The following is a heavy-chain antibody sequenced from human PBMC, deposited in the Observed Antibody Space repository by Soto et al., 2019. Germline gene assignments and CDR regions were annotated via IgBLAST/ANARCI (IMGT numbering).Heavy chain of an antibody. Sequence: SETLSLTCAVSGGSISSGGYSWSWIRQPPGKGLEWIGYIYHSGSTYYNPSLKSRVTISVDRSKNQFSLKLSSVTAADTAVYYCARGEQPTLYYGMDVWGQGTTVTVSS. CDR1: GGSISSGGYS. CDR3: ARGEQPTLYYGMDV. V-gene: IGHV4-30-2*01. CDR2: IYHSGST. D-gene: IGHD2-15*01. J-gene: IGHJ6*02.